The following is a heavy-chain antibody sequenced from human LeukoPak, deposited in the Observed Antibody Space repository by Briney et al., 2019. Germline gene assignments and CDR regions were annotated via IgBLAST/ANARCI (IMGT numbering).Heavy chain of an antibody. Sequence: SETLSLTCTVSGGSISSSSYYWGWIRQPPGKGLEWIGSIYYSGSTYYNPSLKSRVTISVDTSKNQFSLKLSSVTAADTAVYYCARLPNRRITGTPRTDYWGQGTLVTVSS. J-gene: IGHJ4*02. CDR1: GGSISSSSYY. V-gene: IGHV4-39*07. D-gene: IGHD1-20*01. CDR3: ARLPNRRITGTPRTDY. CDR2: IYYSGST.